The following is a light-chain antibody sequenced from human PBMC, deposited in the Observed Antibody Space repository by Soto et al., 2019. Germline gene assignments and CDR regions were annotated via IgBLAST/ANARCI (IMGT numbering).Light chain of an antibody. CDR2: DTS. CDR3: QQYVHWPPGT. J-gene: IGKJ1*01. CDR1: QSVSSS. Sequence: EIVKSPSPDTLSVCPGARVTLSCRASQSVSSSLAWYQQRPGQAPRLLIYDTSTRAAGIAARFSGSGSGTEFTLTISSLQSEDFAVYYCQQYVHWPPGTFGQGTKVDIK. V-gene: IGKV3-15*01.